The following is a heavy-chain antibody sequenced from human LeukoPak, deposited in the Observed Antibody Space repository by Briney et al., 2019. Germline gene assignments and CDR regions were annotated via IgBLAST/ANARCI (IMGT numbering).Heavy chain of an antibody. CDR1: GFTFSSYG. Sequence: GGSLRLSCAASGFTFSSYGMHWVRQAPGKGLEWVAFIRYDGSNKYYADSVKGRFTISRDNSKNTLYLQMNSLRAEDTAVYYCVKERELLWFGELLNWGQGTLVTVSS. D-gene: IGHD3-10*01. CDR3: VKERELLWFGELLN. V-gene: IGHV3-30*02. CDR2: IRYDGSNK. J-gene: IGHJ4*02.